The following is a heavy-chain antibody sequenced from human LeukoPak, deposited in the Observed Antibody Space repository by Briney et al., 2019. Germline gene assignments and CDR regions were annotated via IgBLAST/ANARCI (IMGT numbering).Heavy chain of an antibody. CDR1: GGSISSYY. CDR2: IYTSGST. D-gene: IGHD3-3*01. J-gene: IGHJ4*02. Sequence: PSETLSLTCTVSGGSISSYYWSWVRQPPGKGLEWIGYIYTSGSTNSNPSLKSRATISMDTSKNQFSLKLSSVTAADTAVYFCAMRITMFGVATDYWGQGTLVTVSS. V-gene: IGHV4-4*09. CDR3: AMRITMFGVATDY.